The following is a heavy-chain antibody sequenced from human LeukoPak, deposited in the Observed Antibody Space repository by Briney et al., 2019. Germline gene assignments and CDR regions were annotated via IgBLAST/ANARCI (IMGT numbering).Heavy chain of an antibody. Sequence: GGSLRLSCAASGFTFSSYWMSWVRQAPGKGLEWVANIKQDGSEKYYVDSVKGRFTISRDNAKNSLYLQMNSLRAEDTAVYYCARMETYYYDSSGYYSSHFDYWGQGTLVTVSS. CDR3: ARMETYYYDSSGYYSSHFDY. CDR1: GFTFSSYW. J-gene: IGHJ4*02. V-gene: IGHV3-7*01. D-gene: IGHD3-22*01. CDR2: IKQDGSEK.